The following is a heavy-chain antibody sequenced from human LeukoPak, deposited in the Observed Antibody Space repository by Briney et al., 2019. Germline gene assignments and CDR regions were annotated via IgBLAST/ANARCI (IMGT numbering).Heavy chain of an antibody. J-gene: IGHJ5*02. CDR1: GYTFTSYA. D-gene: IGHD3-3*01. V-gene: IGHV7-4-1*02. CDR3: ARYDFWSGYRRDNWFDP. Sequence: GASVKVSCKASGYTFTSYAMNWVRQAPGQGLEWMGWINTNTGNPTYAQGFTGRFVFSLDTSVSTAYLQISSLKAEDTAVYYCARYDFWSGYRRDNWFDPWGQGTLVTVSS. CDR2: INTNTGNP.